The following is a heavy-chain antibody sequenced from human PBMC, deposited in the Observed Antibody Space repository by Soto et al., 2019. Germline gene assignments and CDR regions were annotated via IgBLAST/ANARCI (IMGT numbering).Heavy chain of an antibody. CDR1: GYNFSAYY. V-gene: IGHV1-8*01. D-gene: IGHD5-18*01. CDR3: ARETDTSMVAY. CDR2: LNPRNGQT. J-gene: IGHJ4*02. Sequence: QVQLVQSGAEVKKPGASVKVSCQTSGYNFSAYYFNWVRQAAGQGPEWMGWLNPRNGQTGYVQKFRGRVTMTRDTSIATVYLELSRLTSEDTAIYFCARETDTSMVAYGGQGTLVTVSS.